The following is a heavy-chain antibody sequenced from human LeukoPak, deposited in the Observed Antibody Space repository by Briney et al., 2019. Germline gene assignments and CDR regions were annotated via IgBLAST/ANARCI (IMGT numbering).Heavy chain of an antibody. D-gene: IGHD1-26*01. J-gene: IGHJ3*02. V-gene: IGHV3-30*01. CDR1: GFTFSSYA. Sequence: GGSLRLSCAASGFTFSSYAMHWVRQAPGKGLEWVAVISYDGSNKYYADSVKGRFTISRDNSKNTLYLQMNSLRAEDTAVYYCAIDLGGSYLLYAFDIWGQGTMVTVSS. CDR3: AIDLGGSYLLYAFDI. CDR2: ISYDGSNK.